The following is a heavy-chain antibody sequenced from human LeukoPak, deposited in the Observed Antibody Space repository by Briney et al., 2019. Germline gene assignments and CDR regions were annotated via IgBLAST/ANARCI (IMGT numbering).Heavy chain of an antibody. CDR1: GFTFSSYG. Sequence: QPGGSLRLSCAASGFTFSSYGMHWVRQAPGKGLEWVAVISYDGSNKYYADSVKGRFTISRDNSKNTLYLQMNSLRAEDTAVYYCARDIWMTTVVNGEVYFDYWGQGTLVTVSS. CDR2: ISYDGSNK. D-gene: IGHD4-23*01. CDR3: ARDIWMTTVVNGEVYFDY. V-gene: IGHV3-30*03. J-gene: IGHJ4*02.